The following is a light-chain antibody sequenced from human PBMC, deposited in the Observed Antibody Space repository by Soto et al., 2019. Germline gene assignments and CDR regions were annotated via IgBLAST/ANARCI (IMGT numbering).Light chain of an antibody. CDR3: SSYTSINTVV. J-gene: IGLJ2*01. CDR1: SSDVGGYKY. Sequence: QSVPTQPDSVSGSPGQSITISCTGTSSDVGGYKYVSWYQQHPGKAPKLMIYEVSNRPSGVSNRFSGSKSGNTASLTISGLQAEDEADYYCSSYTSINTVVFGGGTKLTVL. V-gene: IGLV2-14*01. CDR2: EVS.